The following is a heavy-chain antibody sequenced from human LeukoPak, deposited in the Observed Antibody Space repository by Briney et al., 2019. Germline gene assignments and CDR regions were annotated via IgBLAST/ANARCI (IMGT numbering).Heavy chain of an antibody. D-gene: IGHD6-13*01. CDR2: IYYSGST. J-gene: IGHJ4*02. CDR3: ARVVSAAGTIDY. CDR1: GGSISSGGYY. V-gene: IGHV4-31*03. Sequence: SETLSLTCTVSGGSISSGGYYWSWIRQHPGKGLEWIGYIYYSGSTYYNPSLKSRVTITVDTSKNQFSLKLSSVTAADTAVYYCARVVSAAGTIDYWGQGTLVTVSS.